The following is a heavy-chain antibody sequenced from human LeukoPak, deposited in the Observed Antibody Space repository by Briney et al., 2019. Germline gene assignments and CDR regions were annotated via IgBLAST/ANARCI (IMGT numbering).Heavy chain of an antibody. CDR3: AREGRDGYNYNY. CDR2: ISSSSSYI. J-gene: IGHJ4*02. Sequence: GGSLRLSCAASELTSRRYSMNWGRQAPGKGLEWVSSISSSSSYIYYADSVKGRFTISRDNAKNSLYLQMNSLRAEDTAVYYCAREGRDGYNYNYWGQGTLVTVSS. D-gene: IGHD5-24*01. V-gene: IGHV3-21*01. CDR1: ELTSRRYS.